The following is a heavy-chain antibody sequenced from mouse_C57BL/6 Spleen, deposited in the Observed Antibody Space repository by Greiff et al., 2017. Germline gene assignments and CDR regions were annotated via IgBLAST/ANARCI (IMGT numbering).Heavy chain of an antibody. CDR2: ISDGGSYT. CDR1: GFTFSSYA. D-gene: IGHD3-1*01. V-gene: IGHV5-4*01. Sequence: EVQRVESGGGLVKPGGSLKLSCAASGFTFSSYAMSWVRQTPEKRLEWVATISDGGSYTYYPDNVKGRFTISRDNAKNNLYLQMSQLESEETAMYYWARDRGGGFAYWGQGTLVTVSA. J-gene: IGHJ3*01. CDR3: ARDRGGGFAY.